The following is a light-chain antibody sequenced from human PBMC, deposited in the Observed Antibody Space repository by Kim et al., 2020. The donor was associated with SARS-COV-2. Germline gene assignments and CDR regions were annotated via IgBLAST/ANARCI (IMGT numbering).Light chain of an antibody. CDR2: DSS. CDR1: HDINIF. V-gene: IGKV1-33*01. J-gene: IGKJ2*02. CDR3: QQYYDLGT. Sequence: DVQMTQSPSSLSASVGDRVTITCRASHDINIFLNWYQQKPGKAPKLLIYDSSNLETGVPSRFSGSRSGTDFTFTISGLQPEDFATYVCQQYYDLGTFGQGTKLAI.